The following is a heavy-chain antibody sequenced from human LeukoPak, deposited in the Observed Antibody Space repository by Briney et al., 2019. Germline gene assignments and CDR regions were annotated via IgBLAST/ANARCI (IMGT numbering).Heavy chain of an antibody. D-gene: IGHD4-17*01. CDR2: INPNSGGT. J-gene: IGHJ4*02. V-gene: IGHV1-2*02. CDR1: GYTFTGYY. CDR3: ASRYDYGDYVQPLDY. Sequence: ASVKVSCKASGYTFTGYYMHWVRQAPGQELEWMGWINPNSGGTNYAQKFQGRVTMTRDTSISTAYMELSRLRSDDTAVYYCASRYDYGDYVQPLDYWGQGTLVTVSS.